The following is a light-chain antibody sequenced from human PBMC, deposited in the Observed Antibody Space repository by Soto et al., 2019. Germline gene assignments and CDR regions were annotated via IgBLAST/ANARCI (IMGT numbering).Light chain of an antibody. V-gene: IGKV3-20*01. J-gene: IGKJ1*01. CDR1: QSVSNNY. Sequence: EIVLTQSPGNLSLSPGERATLSCRASQSVSNNYLAWYQQKPGQAPRLLIYGASNRATGIPDRFSGSESGTDFTLTISRLEPEDFAVYYCQKYGSSGTLGQGTKVDIK. CDR3: QKYGSSGT. CDR2: GAS.